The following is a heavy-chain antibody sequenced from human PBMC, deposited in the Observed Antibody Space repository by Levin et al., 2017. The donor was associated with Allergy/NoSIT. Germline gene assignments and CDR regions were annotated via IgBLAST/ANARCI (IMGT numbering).Heavy chain of an antibody. D-gene: IGHD6-6*01. Sequence: GESLKISCAASGFTFSSYGMHWVRQAPGKGLEWVAVIWYDGSNKYYADSVKGRFTISRDNSKNTLYLQMNSLRAEDTAVYYCARDLMGSSSFSGLQHWGQGTLVTVSS. V-gene: IGHV3-33*01. CDR2: IWYDGSNK. CDR1: GFTFSSYG. J-gene: IGHJ1*01. CDR3: ARDLMGSSSFSGLQH.